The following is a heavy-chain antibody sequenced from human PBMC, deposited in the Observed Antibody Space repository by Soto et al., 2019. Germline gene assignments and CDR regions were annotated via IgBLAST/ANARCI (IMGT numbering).Heavy chain of an antibody. D-gene: IGHD2-15*01. CDR1: CGSISSGGYY. Sequence: SETLSLTCTVSCGSISSGGYYWSWIRQHPGKGLEWIGYIYYSGSTYYNPSLKSRVTISVDTSKNQFSLKLSSVTAADTAVYYCARGGLVVVAATRDYYGMDVWGQGTTVTVSS. CDR3: ARGGLVVVAATRDYYGMDV. J-gene: IGHJ6*02. CDR2: IYYSGST. V-gene: IGHV4-31*03.